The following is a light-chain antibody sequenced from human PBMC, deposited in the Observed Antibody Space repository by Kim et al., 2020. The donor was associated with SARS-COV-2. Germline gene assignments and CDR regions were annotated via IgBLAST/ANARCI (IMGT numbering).Light chain of an antibody. CDR2: GAS. J-gene: IGKJ2*01. CDR1: QSVSSSY. Sequence: EIVLTQSPGTLSLSPGERATLSCRASQSVSSSYLAWYQQKPGQAPRLLIYGASSRATGVPDGFSGSGSGTDFTLTISRLEPEDFAVYYCQQYGNSPPYTFGQGTKLEL. V-gene: IGKV3-20*01. CDR3: QQYGNSPPYT.